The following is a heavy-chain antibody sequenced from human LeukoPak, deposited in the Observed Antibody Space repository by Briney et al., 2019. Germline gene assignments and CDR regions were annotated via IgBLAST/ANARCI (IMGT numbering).Heavy chain of an antibody. CDR2: ISGSGGST. J-gene: IGHJ4*02. V-gene: IGHV3-23*01. D-gene: IGHD5-18*01. CDR1: GFTFSSYA. CDR3: AKDDQIQTRRYSYNY. Sequence: PRGSLRLSCAASGFTFSSYAMSWVRQAPGKELEWVSVISGSGGSTSYADSVKGRFTISRDNSMNTLYLQMNSLRAEDTAVYYCAKDDQIQTRRYSYNYWGQGTLVTVSS.